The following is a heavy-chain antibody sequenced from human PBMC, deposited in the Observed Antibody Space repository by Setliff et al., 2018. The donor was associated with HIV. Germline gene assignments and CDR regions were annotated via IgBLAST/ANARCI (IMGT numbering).Heavy chain of an antibody. CDR2: IYNSGYT. J-gene: IGHJ6*02. CDR1: GAPISSYY. D-gene: IGHD5-12*01. CDR3: ARGDGYRGNDAYYDSGMDV. Sequence: SETLSLTCKVSGAPISSYYWNWIRQPPGKGLEWIGYIYNSGYTNYKPSLKSRVTISLDTSKNQFSLNLRSVTAADTAVYYCARGDGYRGNDAYYDSGMDVWGQGSTVTVSS. V-gene: IGHV4-59*01.